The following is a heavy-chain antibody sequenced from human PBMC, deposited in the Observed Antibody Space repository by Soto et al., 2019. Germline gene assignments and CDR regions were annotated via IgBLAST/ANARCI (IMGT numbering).Heavy chain of an antibody. D-gene: IGHD2-15*01. Sequence: QVQLQESGPGLVKPSETLSLTCTVSGGSVSSGSYYWSWIRQPPGKGLEWIGYIYYSVSTNYNPSLKRRVTRSVDTSKNPFSLKLSSVTAADTAVYYCARDSTVVTNSKSYYYYYGMDVWGQGTTVTVSS. J-gene: IGHJ6*02. CDR3: ARDSTVVTNSKSYYYYYGMDV. V-gene: IGHV4-61*01. CDR2: IYYSVST. CDR1: GGSVSSGSYY.